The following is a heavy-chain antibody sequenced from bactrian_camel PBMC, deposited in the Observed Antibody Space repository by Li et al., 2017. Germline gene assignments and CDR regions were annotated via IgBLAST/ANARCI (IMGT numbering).Heavy chain of an antibody. CDR2: INTEDVST. J-gene: IGHJ4*01. CDR3: AADRPVVRGDTCDY. CDR1: QYTGGRNC. D-gene: IGHD1*01. Sequence: DVQLVESGGGSVQAEGSLRLSCVASQYTGGRNCMGWFRQSPGKGRGGVALINTEDVSTFYADSVKGRFTISRDNARNTLDLQMNSLKPEDTAKYYCAADRPVVRGDTCDYWGQGTQVTVS. V-gene: IGHV3S40*01.